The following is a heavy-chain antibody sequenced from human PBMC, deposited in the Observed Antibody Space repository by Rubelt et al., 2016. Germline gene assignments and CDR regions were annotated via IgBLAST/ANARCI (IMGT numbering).Heavy chain of an antibody. CDR2: ITSTSSKV. D-gene: IGHD5-24*01. J-gene: IGHJ4*02. CDR3: AGRDLFDY. Sequence: EVQLVESGGGLVQPGGSLRLSCTASGFTFSSYSMNWVRQAPGKGLEWVSYITSTSSKVHYADSVKGRFTISRDNAKNSLYLQMNSLRAEDTAVYYCAGRDLFDYWGQGTLVTVSS. CDR1: GFTFSSYS. V-gene: IGHV3-48*04.